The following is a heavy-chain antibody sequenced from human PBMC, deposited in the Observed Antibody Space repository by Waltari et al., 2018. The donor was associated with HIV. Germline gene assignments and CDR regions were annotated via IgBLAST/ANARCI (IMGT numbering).Heavy chain of an antibody. D-gene: IGHD2-15*01. CDR2: IKSEDDGGTT. V-gene: IGHV3-15*01. J-gene: IGHJ4*02. CDR3: TSTGGGITDY. CDR1: GFTLTNAW. Sequence: EVQLVESGGGLVKPGESLRLSCAASGFTLTNAWMSWVRQAPGKGLECVGRIKSEDDGGTTDYAAPVKGRFTISRDDSKNALYLQMNSLKTEDTALYYCTSTGGGITDYWGQGTLVTVSS.